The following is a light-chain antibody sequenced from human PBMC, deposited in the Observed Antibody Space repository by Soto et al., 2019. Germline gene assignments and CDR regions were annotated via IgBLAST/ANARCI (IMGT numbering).Light chain of an antibody. Sequence: IQMTQSPSSLSASVGDRVTISCRASQGIGNALGWYQQKPGKAPNLLIYDASRLQSGVPSRFSGSGGGTDFTLSISSVQPEDFATYFCQQSYMDPITFGQGTRLEIK. CDR2: DAS. V-gene: IGKV1-39*01. CDR1: QGIGNA. J-gene: IGKJ5*01. CDR3: QQSYMDPIT.